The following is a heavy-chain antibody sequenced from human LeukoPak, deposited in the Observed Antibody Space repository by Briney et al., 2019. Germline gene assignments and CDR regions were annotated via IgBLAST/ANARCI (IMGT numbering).Heavy chain of an antibody. J-gene: IGHJ4*02. V-gene: IGHV1-8*01. D-gene: IGHD3-10*01. Sequence: ASVKVSCKASGYTFTSYDINWVRQATGQGLEWMGWMNPNSGNTGYAQKFQGRVTMTRNTAISTAYMELRSLRSDDTAVYYCARDHTMVRGVMAPYWGQGTLVTVSS. CDR2: MNPNSGNT. CDR3: ARDHTMVRGVMAPY. CDR1: GYTFTSYD.